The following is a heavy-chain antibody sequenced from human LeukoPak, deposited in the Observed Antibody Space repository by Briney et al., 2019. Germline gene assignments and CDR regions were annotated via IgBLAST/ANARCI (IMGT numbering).Heavy chain of an antibody. CDR1: GGSFSGYY. Sequence: SETLSLTCAVYGGSFSGYYWSWIRQPPGKGLEWIGEINHSGSTNYNPSLKSRVTISVDTSKNQFSLKLSSVTAADTAVYYCASQPGPYYYDSSGYINWGQGTLVTVSS. J-gene: IGHJ4*02. CDR2: INHSGST. D-gene: IGHD3-22*01. V-gene: IGHV4-34*01. CDR3: ASQPGPYYYDSSGYIN.